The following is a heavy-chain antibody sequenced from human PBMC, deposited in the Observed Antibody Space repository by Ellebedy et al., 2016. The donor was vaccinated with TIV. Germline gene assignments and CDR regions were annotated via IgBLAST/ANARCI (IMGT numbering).Heavy chain of an antibody. CDR3: VSSVSVDAFDL. D-gene: IGHD3-10*01. CDR1: GGSLSDNY. Sequence: SETLSLTCAVSGGSLSDNYWTWIRQPPGKGLEWIGYLYYTGSTNYNPSLKSRVTISVNTPRNQFSLKLKSVTAADTAVYYCVSSVSVDAFDLWGQGTMVTVSS. V-gene: IGHV4-59*01. J-gene: IGHJ3*01. CDR2: LYYTGST.